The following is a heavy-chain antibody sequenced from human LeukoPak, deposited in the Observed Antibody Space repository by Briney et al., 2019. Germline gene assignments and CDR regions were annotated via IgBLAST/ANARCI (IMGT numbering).Heavy chain of an antibody. Sequence: GESLQISCQGSGYSFTSYWIGWVRQMPGKGLEWMGIIYPGDSDTRYSPSFQGQVTISADKSISTAYLQWGSLKASDTAMYYCARHSPLYSSGWYMYWGQGTLVTVSS. J-gene: IGHJ4*02. V-gene: IGHV5-51*01. CDR2: IYPGDSDT. D-gene: IGHD6-19*01. CDR1: GYSFTSYW. CDR3: ARHSPLYSSGWYMY.